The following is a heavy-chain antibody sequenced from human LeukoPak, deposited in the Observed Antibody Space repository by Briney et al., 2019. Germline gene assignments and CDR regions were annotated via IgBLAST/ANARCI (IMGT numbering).Heavy chain of an antibody. V-gene: IGHV3-23*01. CDR1: GFTFSSYA. CDR2: ISGSGGST. CDR3: AKGAGYSSNWNFDY. D-gene: IGHD6-13*01. J-gene: IGHJ4*02. Sequence: GGSLRLSCAASGFTFSSYAMSWVRQAPGKGLEWVSAISGSGGSTYYADSVKGRFTISRDNSKNTLYLQMNSLKLEDTAGYYCAKGAGYSSNWNFDYWGQGTLVTVSS.